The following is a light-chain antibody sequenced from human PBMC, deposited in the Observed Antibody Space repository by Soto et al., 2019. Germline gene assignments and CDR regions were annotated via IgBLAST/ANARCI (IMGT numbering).Light chain of an antibody. CDR3: SSYTSTNTQV. J-gene: IGLJ1*01. CDR1: SSDVGGYNY. CDR2: EVT. V-gene: IGLV2-14*01. Sequence: QSALTQPASVSESPGQSITISCTGTSSDVGGYNYVSWYQQHAAKAPKLMIYEVTNRPSGVSDRFSASKSGNTASLTISGLLAEDEADYYCSSYTSTNTQVFGSGTKLTVL.